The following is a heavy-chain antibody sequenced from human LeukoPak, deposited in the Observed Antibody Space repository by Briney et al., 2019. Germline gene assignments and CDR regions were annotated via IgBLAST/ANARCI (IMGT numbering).Heavy chain of an antibody. Sequence: GGSLRLSCAASGFTFSSHAMHWVRQAPGKGLDWVAVIWYDSRHEYYADSVKGRFTISRDNSKNTLYLQMNSLRAEDTAVYYCARYTHSSGFDYWGQGTLVTVSS. CDR1: GFTFSSHA. D-gene: IGHD6-19*01. J-gene: IGHJ4*02. CDR2: IWYDSRHE. V-gene: IGHV3-33*01. CDR3: ARYTHSSGFDY.